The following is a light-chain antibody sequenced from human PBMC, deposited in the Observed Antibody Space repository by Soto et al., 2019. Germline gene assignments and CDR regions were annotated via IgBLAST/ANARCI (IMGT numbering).Light chain of an antibody. CDR3: QSYDSSLSGSRV. CDR1: SSNIGAGHD. Sequence: QSVLTQPPSVSGAPGQRVTISCTGSSSNIGAGHDVHWYQQLPGTAPKLVIYANTNRPSGVPDRFSGSKSGTSASLAITGLHTEDEADYYCQSYDSSLSGSRVFGGGTKVTVL. CDR2: ANT. V-gene: IGLV1-40*01. J-gene: IGLJ3*02.